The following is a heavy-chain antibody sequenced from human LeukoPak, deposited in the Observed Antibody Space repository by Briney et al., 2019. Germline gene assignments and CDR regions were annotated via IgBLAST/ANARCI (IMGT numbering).Heavy chain of an antibody. CDR3: ARPFDHDAIYI. Sequence: PGGSLRLSCAASGFTLSRHFVDWVRQAPGKGLVWVSRINPDGSTTTYADSVKGRFTISRDNAKDTVFLQMNGLRADDTAVYHCARPFDHDAIYIWGQGTLVTVSS. D-gene: IGHD4/OR15-4a*01. CDR2: INPDGSTT. J-gene: IGHJ4*02. V-gene: IGHV3-74*03. CDR1: GFTLSRHF.